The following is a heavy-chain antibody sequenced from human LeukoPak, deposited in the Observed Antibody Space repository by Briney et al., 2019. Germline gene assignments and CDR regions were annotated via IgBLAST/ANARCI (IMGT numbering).Heavy chain of an antibody. D-gene: IGHD3-10*01. Sequence: SETLSLTCTVSGGSISSHYWSWIRQPPGKGLEWIGYIYYSGTTNYNPSLKSRVTISVDTSKNQFSLKLSSVTAADTAVYYCARGLYVLLWFGESNSYNWFDPRGQGTLVTVSS. CDR2: IYYSGTT. CDR1: GGSISSHY. J-gene: IGHJ5*02. CDR3: ARGLYVLLWFGESNSYNWFDP. V-gene: IGHV4-59*11.